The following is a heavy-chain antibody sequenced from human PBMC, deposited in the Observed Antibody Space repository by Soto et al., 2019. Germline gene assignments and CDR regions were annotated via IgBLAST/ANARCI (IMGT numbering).Heavy chain of an antibody. CDR2: IYYSGST. Sequence: SETLSLTCTVSGGSISIYYWSWIRQPPGKGLEWIGYIYYSGSTNYNPSLKSRVTISLDTSKNQFSLNLSSVTAADTAVYYCARNRAAVTPTQYWCKGTLVTVSS. D-gene: IGHD4-17*01. CDR3: ARNRAAVTPTQY. V-gene: IGHV4-59*01. CDR1: GGSISIYY. J-gene: IGHJ4*02.